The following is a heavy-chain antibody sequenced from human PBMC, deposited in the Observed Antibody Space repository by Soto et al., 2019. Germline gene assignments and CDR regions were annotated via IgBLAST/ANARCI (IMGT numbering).Heavy chain of an antibody. V-gene: IGHV1-18*04. Sequence: ASVKVSCKASGYTFTSYYMHWVRQAPGQGLEWMGWISAYNGNTNYAQNFQGRVTMTTDTSTSTAYMELRSLRSDDTAVYHCARAQYSSSSITYYYAMDVWGQGTTVTVSS. CDR3: ARAQYSSSSITYYYAMDV. CDR1: GYTFTSYY. CDR2: ISAYNGNT. D-gene: IGHD6-6*01. J-gene: IGHJ6*02.